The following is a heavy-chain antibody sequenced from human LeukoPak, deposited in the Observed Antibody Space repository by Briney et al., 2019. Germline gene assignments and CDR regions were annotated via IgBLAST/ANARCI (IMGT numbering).Heavy chain of an antibody. V-gene: IGHV1-8*01. J-gene: IGHJ6*03. CDR3: ARVIPDDSSVYHYNYYYYMDV. D-gene: IGHD3-22*01. CDR2: MNPNSGNT. Sequence: GASVKVSCKASGYTFTSYDINWVRQATGQGIEWMGWMNPNSGNTGYAQKFQSRVTMTRNTSTSSVIMELSSLRSEDTAVYYCARVIPDDSSVYHYNYYYYMDVWGKGTTVTVSS. CDR1: GYTFTSYD.